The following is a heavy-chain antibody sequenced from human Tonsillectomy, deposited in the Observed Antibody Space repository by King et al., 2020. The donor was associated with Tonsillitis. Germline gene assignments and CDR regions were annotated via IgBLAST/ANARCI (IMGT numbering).Heavy chain of an antibody. V-gene: IGHV4-59*08. D-gene: IGHD3-22*01. CDR3: ARMESSGYHHY. J-gene: IGHJ4*02. CDR2: IYYSGST. CDR1: SGSINRNY. Sequence: QLQLQESGPGLVKPSETLSLTCTVSSGSINRNYWSWIRQPPGKGVEWIGYIYYSGSTKYNPSLESRVTISVDTSKNLFSLNLPSVTAADTAVYYCARMESSGYHHYWGQGTLVTVSS.